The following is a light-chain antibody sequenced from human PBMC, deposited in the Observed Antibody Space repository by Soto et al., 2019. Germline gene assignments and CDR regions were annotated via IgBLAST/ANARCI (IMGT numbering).Light chain of an antibody. V-gene: IGLV2-8*01. CDR2: EVS. Sequence: QSALTQPPSASGSLGQSVTIPCTGTSSDVGDYNYVSWYQQHPGKVPKLMIYEVSKRPSGVPDRFSGSKSGNTASLTVSGLQAEDEAAYSCSSYAGSNNLVFGGGTKLTVL. CDR3: SSYAGSNNLV. CDR1: SSDVGDYNY. J-gene: IGLJ3*02.